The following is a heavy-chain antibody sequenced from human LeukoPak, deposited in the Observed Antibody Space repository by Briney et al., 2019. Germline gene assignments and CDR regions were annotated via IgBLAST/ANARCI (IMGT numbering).Heavy chain of an antibody. V-gene: IGHV1-2*02. J-gene: IGHJ4*02. D-gene: IGHD3-22*01. CDR2: INPNSGGT. Sequence: ASVKVSCKASGYTFTGYYMHWVRQAPGQGLEWMGWINPNSGGTNYAQKFQGRVTMTRDTSISTAYMELSRLRSDDTAVYYCAKTYYYDSSGYYPTYYFDYWGQGTLVTVSS. CDR3: AKTYYYDSSGYYPTYYFDY. CDR1: GYTFTGYY.